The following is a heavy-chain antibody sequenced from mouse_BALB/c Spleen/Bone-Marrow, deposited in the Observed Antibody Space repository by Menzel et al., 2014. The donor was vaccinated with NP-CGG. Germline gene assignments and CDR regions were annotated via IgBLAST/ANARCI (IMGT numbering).Heavy chain of an antibody. V-gene: IGHV1-39*01. Sequence: EVQLQQSGPELEKPGASVKISCKASGHSFTGYNMNWVKQSHGKSLEWIGNIDPYYGTTTFNQKFKDKATLTVDKSSSIAYMQLKSLTSEDSAVYYCTRSRAYFRDWFAYWGQGTLVTVSA. J-gene: IGHJ3*01. CDR3: TRSRAYFRDWFAY. CDR2: IDPYYGTT. D-gene: IGHD2-14*01. CDR1: GHSFTGYN.